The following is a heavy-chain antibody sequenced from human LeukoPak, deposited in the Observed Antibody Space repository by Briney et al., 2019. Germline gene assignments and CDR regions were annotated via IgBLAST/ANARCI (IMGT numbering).Heavy chain of an antibody. CDR3: ASPSGGRYRDDALDI. Sequence: SETLSLTCAVYGGSFSDSYWSWIRQPPGEGLEWVGEISHSGDTNYNPSLKSRVTISLGAAKNQFSLNLSSVTAADTAVYHCASPSGGRYRDDALDIWGQGTMVTVSS. J-gene: IGHJ3*02. CDR2: ISHSGDT. CDR1: GGSFSDSY. D-gene: IGHD3-10*01. V-gene: IGHV4-34*01.